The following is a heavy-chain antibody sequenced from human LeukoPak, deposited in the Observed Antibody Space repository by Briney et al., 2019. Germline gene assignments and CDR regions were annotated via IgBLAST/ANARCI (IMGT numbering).Heavy chain of an antibody. V-gene: IGHV4-39*07. CDR1: GGSISSSSHY. CDR3: ARREMESDSFHI. D-gene: IGHD5-24*01. J-gene: IGHJ3*02. CDR2: IYYRGGT. Sequence: SETLSLTCTVSGGSISSSSHYWGWIRQPPGKGLEWIGIIYYRGGTYYNPSLKSRVTILVDTSKNQFSLSLRSVTAADTAVYYCARREMESDSFHIWGQGTMVTVSS.